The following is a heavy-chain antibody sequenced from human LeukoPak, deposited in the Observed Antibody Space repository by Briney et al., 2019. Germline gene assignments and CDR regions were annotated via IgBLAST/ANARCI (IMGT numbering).Heavy chain of an antibody. D-gene: IGHD6-19*01. CDR3: ARAGAVAGGKNAFDI. CDR1: GGSLSTYY. CDR2: IYYSGST. V-gene: IGHV4-59*12. J-gene: IGHJ3*02. Sequence: PSETLSLTCTVSGGSLSTYYWSWIRQPPGKGLEWIGYIYYSGSTNYNPSLKSRVTISVDTSKNQFSLKLSSVTAADTAVYYCARAGAVAGGKNAFDIWGQGTMVTVSS.